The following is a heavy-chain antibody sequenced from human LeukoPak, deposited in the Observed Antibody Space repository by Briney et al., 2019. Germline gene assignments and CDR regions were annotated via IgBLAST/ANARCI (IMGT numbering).Heavy chain of an antibody. CDR3: ASLPLGYCSGGSCYSADY. J-gene: IGHJ4*02. V-gene: IGHV4-4*02. D-gene: IGHD2-15*01. CDR2: IYHSGST. CDR1: GASISSNNW. Sequence: PSETLSLTCAVSGASISSNNWWWSWVRQPPGKGLEWIGEIYHSGSTNYNPSLKSRVTMSVDKSKNQFSLKLSSVTAADTAVYYCASLPLGYCSGGSCYSADYWGQGTLVTVSS.